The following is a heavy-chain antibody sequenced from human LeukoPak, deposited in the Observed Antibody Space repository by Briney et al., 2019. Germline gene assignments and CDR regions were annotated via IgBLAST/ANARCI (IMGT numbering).Heavy chain of an antibody. CDR1: GFTFSDYY. CDR3: AKDFAPLLQAFDI. CDR2: ISGSGGST. J-gene: IGHJ3*02. D-gene: IGHD3-10*01. Sequence: PGGSLRLSCAASGFTFSDYYMSWIRQAPGKGLEWVSAISGSGGSTYYADSVKGRFTISRDNSKNTLYLQMNNLRAEDTAVYYCAKDFAPLLQAFDIWGQGTMVTVSS. V-gene: IGHV3-23*01.